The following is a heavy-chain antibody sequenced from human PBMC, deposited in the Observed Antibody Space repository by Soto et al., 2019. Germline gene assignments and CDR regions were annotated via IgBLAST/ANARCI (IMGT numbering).Heavy chain of an antibody. D-gene: IGHD6-19*01. J-gene: IGHJ5*01. Sequence: GASVKVSCKASGYTFTGYYMHWVRQAPGQGLEWMGWINPNSGGTNYAQKFQGWVTMTRDTSISTAYMELSRLRSDDTAVYYCARMIAVAGTFWFDSWGQGTQVTVS. CDR1: GYTFTGYY. CDR3: ARMIAVAGTFWFDS. V-gene: IGHV1-2*04. CDR2: INPNSGGT.